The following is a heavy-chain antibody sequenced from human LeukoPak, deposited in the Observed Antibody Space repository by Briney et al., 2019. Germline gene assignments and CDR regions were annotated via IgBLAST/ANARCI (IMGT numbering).Heavy chain of an antibody. V-gene: IGHV3-23*01. D-gene: IGHD6-19*01. Sequence: GGSLRLSCAASGFTFSNYAMSWVRQAPGKGLEWVSGIRGSRGTTYYADSVKGRLTISRDNSKNTLYLQMNSLRADDTAVYYCAKERTGGWPFDYWGQGTLVTVSS. CDR2: IRGSRGTT. J-gene: IGHJ4*02. CDR1: GFTFSNYA. CDR3: AKERTGGWPFDY.